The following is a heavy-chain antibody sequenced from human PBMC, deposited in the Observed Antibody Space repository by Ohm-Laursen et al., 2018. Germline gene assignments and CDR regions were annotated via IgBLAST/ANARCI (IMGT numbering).Heavy chain of an antibody. V-gene: IGHV4-34*01. J-gene: IGHJ6*02. CDR2: INQSGST. CDR3: ARGSGFFKLDV. D-gene: IGHD6-19*01. CDR1: GASMTSFF. Sequence: GTLSLTCPVSGASMTSFFWNWIRQPPGKGLEWIGEINQSGSTKYNPSLKRRVTLSADSSNSQFSLRLTSVTAADTATYYCARGSGFFKLDVWGQGTTVTVSS.